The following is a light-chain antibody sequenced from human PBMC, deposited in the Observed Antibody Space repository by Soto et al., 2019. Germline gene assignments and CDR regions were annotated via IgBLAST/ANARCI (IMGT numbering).Light chain of an antibody. Sequence: SPGDRATLSCRASQRISSIYLAWYQQKPGLTPKLLIYGTSNRASGIPDRFSGSGSGTDFTLTITRLEPEDFAVYYCQQYGSSHRTFGQGTKVDIK. CDR2: GTS. J-gene: IGKJ1*01. CDR1: QRISSIY. CDR3: QQYGSSHRT. V-gene: IGKV3-20*01.